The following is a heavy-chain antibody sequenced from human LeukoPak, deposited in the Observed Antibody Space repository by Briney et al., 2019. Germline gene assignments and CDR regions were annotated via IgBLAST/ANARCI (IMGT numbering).Heavy chain of an antibody. CDR2: INHSGST. J-gene: IGHJ4*02. CDR3: ARAPLRRFDY. CDR1: GGSFSGYY. V-gene: IGHV4-34*01. Sequence: PSETLSLTCAVYGGSFSGYYWSWIRQPPGKGLEWIGEINHSGSTNYNPSLKSRVTISVDTSKNQFSLKLSSVTAADTAVYYCARAPLRRFDYWGQGTLVTVSS.